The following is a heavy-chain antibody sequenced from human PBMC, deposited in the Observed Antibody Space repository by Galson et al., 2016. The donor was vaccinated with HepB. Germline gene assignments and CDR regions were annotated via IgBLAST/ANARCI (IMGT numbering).Heavy chain of an antibody. CDR3: ARHPWGSSWYYTFDY. Sequence: SLRLSCAASRFTFSDYAMHWVRQAPGKGLEWVAVISYDGTNKFYAAPLKGGFTISRDNFKNTLYLQMNSLRAEDTAVYYCARHPWGSSWYYTFDYWGQGTLVSVSS. CDR2: ISYDGTNK. V-gene: IGHV3-30*04. J-gene: IGHJ4*02. D-gene: IGHD6-13*01. CDR1: RFTFSDYA.